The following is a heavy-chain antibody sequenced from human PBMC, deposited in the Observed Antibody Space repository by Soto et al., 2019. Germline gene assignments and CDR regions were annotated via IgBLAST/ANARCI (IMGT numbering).Heavy chain of an antibody. CDR3: ARLGYMVGTDNGFDP. V-gene: IGHV4-59*12. Sequence: SETLSLAGSVSGGCISSYYCGWSGRPAGKGLEWIGYIYYSGSTNYNPSLKSRVTISVDTSKNQFSLKLSSVTAADTAVYYCARLGYMVGTDNGFDPWGQGTLVTVSS. CDR2: IYYSGST. D-gene: IGHD2-15*01. J-gene: IGHJ5*02. CDR1: GGCISSYY.